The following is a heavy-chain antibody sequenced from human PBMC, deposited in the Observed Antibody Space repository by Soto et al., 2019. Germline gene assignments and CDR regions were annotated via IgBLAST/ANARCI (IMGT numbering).Heavy chain of an antibody. CDR3: TIGSWSGEVFDI. CDR1: GGTFSTYS. CDR2: IIPMLGVR. V-gene: IGHV1-69*02. D-gene: IGHD2-21*01. J-gene: IGHJ3*02. Sequence: QVQLVQSGAEVKKPGSSVKVSCKDSGGTFSTYSMFWVRQAPGQGLEWMGRIIPMLGVRNYAQRFQDRVTITTDKSTATVHMELSNLRSEDTALYYCTIGSWSGEVFDIWGQGTMVTVSS.